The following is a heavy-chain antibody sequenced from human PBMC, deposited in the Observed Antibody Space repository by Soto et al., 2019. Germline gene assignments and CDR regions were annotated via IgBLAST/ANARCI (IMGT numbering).Heavy chain of an antibody. V-gene: IGHV4-31*03. CDR3: ARGVLH. CDR1: GGSISSGGYY. Sequence: QVQLQESGPGLVQPSQTLSLTCTVSGGSISSGGYYWSWIRQHPGTGLESIGHISYSGSTYYNTSLXSXXTISVATSRNQFSTIVNCVTAADTAVYYCARGVLHWGQGTLVTVSS. J-gene: IGHJ4*01. CDR2: ISYSGST.